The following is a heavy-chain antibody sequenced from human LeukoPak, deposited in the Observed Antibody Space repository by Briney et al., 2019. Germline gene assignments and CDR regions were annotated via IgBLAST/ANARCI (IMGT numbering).Heavy chain of an antibody. V-gene: IGHV1-46*01. D-gene: IGHD2-2*01. J-gene: IGHJ4*02. CDR1: GYTLIDYY. Sequence: ASVKVSCKASGYTLIDYYMHWVRQAPGQGLEWMGIINPRGGSTIYAQDFQGRVTLTSDTSTSTVYMELSSLRSEDTAVYYCASSIVYCSSTSCYFNWGQGTLVTVSS. CDR3: ASSIVYCSSTSCYFN. CDR2: INPRGGST.